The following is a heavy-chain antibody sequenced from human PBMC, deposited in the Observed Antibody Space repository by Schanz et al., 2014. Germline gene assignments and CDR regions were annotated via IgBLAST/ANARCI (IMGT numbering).Heavy chain of an antibody. V-gene: IGHV1-46*01. Sequence: QVQLVQSGAEVKKPGASVKVSCQASGYTFTTYGISWVRQAPGQGIEWMGRIYLSDGSTRYAQKFQGRVTVNRDPSTTTVYMDLSSMISEDTAVYYCAFDRDDAYDIWGQGTTVTVSS. D-gene: IGHD3-9*01. CDR1: GYTFTTYG. J-gene: IGHJ3*02. CDR2: IYLSDGST. CDR3: AFDRDDAYDI.